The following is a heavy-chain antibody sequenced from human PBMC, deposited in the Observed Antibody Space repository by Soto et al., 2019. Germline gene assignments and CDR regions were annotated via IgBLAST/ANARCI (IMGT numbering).Heavy chain of an antibody. CDR1: GYTFTSYG. CDR2: ISAYNGNT. CDR3: ARDQGGVQRNYYYYMDV. D-gene: IGHD1-1*01. J-gene: IGHJ6*03. V-gene: IGHV1-18*01. Sequence: QVQLVQSGAEVKKPGASVKVSCKASGYTFTSYGISWVRQAPGQGLEWMGWISAYNGNTNYAQKLQGRVTMTTDTPTSTASRERRSLRSDDTAVYYWARDQGGVQRNYYYYMDVWGKGTTVTVSS.